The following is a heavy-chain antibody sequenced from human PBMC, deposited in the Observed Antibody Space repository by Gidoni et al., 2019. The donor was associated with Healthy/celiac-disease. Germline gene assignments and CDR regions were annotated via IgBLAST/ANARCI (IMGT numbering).Heavy chain of an antibody. J-gene: IGHJ6*02. CDR1: GFTFSSYS. CDR3: ARVILLYYYGMDV. Sequence: EVQLVVSGGGLVKAGGSLRLSCAASGFTFSSYSMNWVRQPPGKGLEWVSSISSSSSYIYYADSVKGRFTISRDNAKNSLYLQMNSLRAEDTAVYYCARVILLYYYGMDVWGQGTTVTVSS. CDR2: ISSSSSYI. D-gene: IGHD5-18*01. V-gene: IGHV3-21*01.